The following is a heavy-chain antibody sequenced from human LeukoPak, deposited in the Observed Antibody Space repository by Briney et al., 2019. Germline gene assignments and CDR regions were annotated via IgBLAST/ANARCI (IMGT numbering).Heavy chain of an antibody. V-gene: IGHV4-59*01. CDR3: ARVRDPYGDYVFEY. Sequence: SETLSLTCTVPGSSFSSYYWSWIRQPPGKGLEWIGYIYYSGYTNYTPSLKSRVTISVDTSKNQFSLNLSSATAADTAVYYCARVRDPYGDYVFEYWGLGTLVTVSS. CDR2: IYYSGYT. J-gene: IGHJ4*02. CDR1: GSSFSSYY. D-gene: IGHD4-17*01.